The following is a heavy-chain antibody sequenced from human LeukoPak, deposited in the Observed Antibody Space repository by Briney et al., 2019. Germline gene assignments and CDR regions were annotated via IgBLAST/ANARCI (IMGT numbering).Heavy chain of an antibody. V-gene: IGHV1-18*01. Sequence: ASVKVSCKASGYTFTSYGISGWHQAPGQGLEWMGWISAYNGNTNNAQKLQGRVTMTINTSTTTASRELRSLKSDDTAVYYGARDWPARPFDHWGQGTLVTVSS. CDR3: ARDWPARPFDH. CDR1: GYTFTSYG. J-gene: IGHJ4*02. CDR2: ISAYNGNT. D-gene: IGHD6-6*01.